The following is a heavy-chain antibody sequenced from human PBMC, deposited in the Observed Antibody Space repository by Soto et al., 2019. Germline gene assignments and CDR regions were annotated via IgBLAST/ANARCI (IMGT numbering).Heavy chain of an antibody. J-gene: IGHJ4*02. CDR1: GGSISSGGYY. CDR2: IYYSGST. Sequence: SETLSLTCTVSGGSISSGGYYWSWIRQHPGKGLEWIGYIYYSGSTYYNPSLKSRVTISVDTSKNQFSLKLSSVTAADTAVYYCAAQIFRGYSYGRIDYWGQGTLVTVSS. V-gene: IGHV4-31*03. D-gene: IGHD5-18*01. CDR3: AAQIFRGYSYGRIDY.